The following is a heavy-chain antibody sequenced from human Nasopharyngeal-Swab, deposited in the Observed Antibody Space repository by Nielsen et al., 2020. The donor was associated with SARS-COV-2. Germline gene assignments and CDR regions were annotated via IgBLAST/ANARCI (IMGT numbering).Heavy chain of an antibody. Sequence: SETLSLTCTGSGGAISSYYWSWIRQPPGKGLEWIGYIYYSGSTNYNPSLKSRVTISVDTSKNQFSLKLSSVTAADTAVYYLSRKGYHGSWGYRRVFDYWGQGTLVTVSS. CDR2: IYYSGST. V-gene: IGHV4-59*01. D-gene: IGHD3-22*01. CDR1: GGAISSYY. J-gene: IGHJ4*02. CDR3: SRKGYHGSWGYRRVFDY.